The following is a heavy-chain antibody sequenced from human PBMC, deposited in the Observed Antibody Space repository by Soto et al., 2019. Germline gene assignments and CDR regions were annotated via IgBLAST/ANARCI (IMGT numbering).Heavy chain of an antibody. V-gene: IGHV3-48*01. CDR3: ARESYYDISGPLDY. J-gene: IGHJ4*02. CDR2: ISSSSSTV. D-gene: IGHD3-22*01. CDR1: GFDFNTYS. Sequence: AGGSLRLSCAASGFDFNTYSINWVRQAPGKGLEWVSYISSSSSTVYYADSVRGRFTISRDNAKNSLSLQMNSLRAEDTAVYYCARESYYDISGPLDYWAQGTLVTVSS.